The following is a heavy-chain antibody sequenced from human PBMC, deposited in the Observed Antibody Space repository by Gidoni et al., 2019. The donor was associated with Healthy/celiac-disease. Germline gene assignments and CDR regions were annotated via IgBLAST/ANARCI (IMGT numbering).Heavy chain of an antibody. CDR1: GSPFSSYA. CDR3: ARDDFWSGYSSFDY. J-gene: IGHJ4*02. V-gene: IGHV3-23*01. D-gene: IGHD3-3*01. CDR2: ISGSGGST. Sequence: EVQLLESGGGLVQPGGSLRLSCAASGSPFSSYALSWVRQAPGKGLACGSAISGSGGSTYYADSVKGRFNISRDNSKNTLYLQMNSLRAEDTAVYYCARDDFWSGYSSFDYWGQGTLVTVSS.